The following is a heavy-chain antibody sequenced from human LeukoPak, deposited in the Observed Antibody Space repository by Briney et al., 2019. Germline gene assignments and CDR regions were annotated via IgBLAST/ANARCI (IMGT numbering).Heavy chain of an antibody. CDR2: ISYDGSNK. CDR1: GFTLSSYG. J-gene: IGHJ4*02. Sequence: GRSLRLSCAASGFTLSSYGMHWVRQAPGKGLEWVAVISYDGSNKYYADSVKGRFTISRDNSKNTLYLQMNSLRAEDTAVYYCAKEGGISVLRYFDSPHPIDYWGQGTLVTVSS. V-gene: IGHV3-30*18. CDR3: AKEGGISVLRYFDSPHPIDY. D-gene: IGHD3-9*01.